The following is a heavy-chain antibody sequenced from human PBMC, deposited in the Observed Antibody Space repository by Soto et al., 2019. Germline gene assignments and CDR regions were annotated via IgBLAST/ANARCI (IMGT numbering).Heavy chain of an antibody. CDR3: ARHSNRNYGLYYFDY. CDR2: IYYSGST. J-gene: IGHJ4*02. CDR1: GDSINSSSYY. V-gene: IGHV4-61*05. Sequence: SETLSLTCSVSGDSINSSSYYWSWIRQSPGKGLEWIGYIYYSGSTKYKPSLKSRVTISVDTSKNQFSLKVSSATAADTAVYYCARHSNRNYGLYYFDYWGLGALVTVSS. D-gene: IGHD4-4*01.